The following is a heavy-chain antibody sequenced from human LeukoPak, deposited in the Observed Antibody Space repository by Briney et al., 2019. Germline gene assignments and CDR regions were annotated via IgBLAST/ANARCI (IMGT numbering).Heavy chain of an antibody. D-gene: IGHD5-24*01. V-gene: IGHV3-30*02. CDR3: AKSGYNRFDY. Sequence: GGSLRLSCAASGITFSSYGMHWVRQAPGKGLEWVAFIRYDGSNKYYADSVKGRFTISRDNSKNTLYLQMNSLIAEDTAVYYCAKSGYNRFDYWGQGTRVTVSS. CDR2: IRYDGSNK. J-gene: IGHJ4*02. CDR1: GITFSSYG.